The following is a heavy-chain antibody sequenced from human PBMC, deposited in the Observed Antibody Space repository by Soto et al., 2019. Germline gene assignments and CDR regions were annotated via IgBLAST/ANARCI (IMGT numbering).Heavy chain of an antibody. CDR2: ISGSRGNT. J-gene: IGHJ5*02. CDR3: AKEMGDYYDSSGSWFDP. D-gene: IGHD3-22*01. Sequence: GGSLRLSCAASGFTFSSYVMSWVREAPGKGLEWVSAISGSRGNTYYADSVKGRFTISRDNSKNTLFLQMNSLRAEDTALYFCAKEMGDYYDSSGSWFDPWGQGTLVNVSS. CDR1: GFTFSSYV. V-gene: IGHV3-23*01.